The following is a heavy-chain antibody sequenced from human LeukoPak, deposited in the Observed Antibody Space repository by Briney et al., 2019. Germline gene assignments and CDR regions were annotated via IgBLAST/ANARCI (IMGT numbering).Heavy chain of an antibody. J-gene: IGHJ4*02. CDR3: AKEGGWAYYFDY. CDR1: EFTFSKFP. Sequence: GGSLRLSCAASEFTFSKFPMGWVRQAPGRGLEWVSGISASGDVTFHADSVRGRFTISRDNSKSTLFLQMNDLRVEDTAKFYCAKEGGWAYYFDYWGQGTLVTVSS. CDR2: ISASGDVT. V-gene: IGHV3-23*01. D-gene: IGHD6-19*01.